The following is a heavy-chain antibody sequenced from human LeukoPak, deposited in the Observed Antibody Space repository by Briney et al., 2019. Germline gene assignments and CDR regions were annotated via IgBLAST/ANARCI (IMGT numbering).Heavy chain of an antibody. Sequence: PGGSLRLSCAASGFTFSSYAMSWVRQAPGKGLEWVSAISGSGGSTYYADSVKGRFTISRDNSKNTLYLQMNSLRAEDTAVYYCASPYYDFWSGYPVYYYYMDVWGKGTTVTVSS. CDR2: ISGSGGST. J-gene: IGHJ6*03. CDR3: ASPYYDFWSGYPVYYYYMDV. V-gene: IGHV3-23*01. D-gene: IGHD3-3*01. CDR1: GFTFSSYA.